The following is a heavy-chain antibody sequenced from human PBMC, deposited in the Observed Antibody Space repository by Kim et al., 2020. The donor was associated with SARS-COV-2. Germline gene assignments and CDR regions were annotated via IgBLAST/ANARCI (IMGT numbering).Heavy chain of an antibody. CDR3: AGVQRGGRLQYDS. V-gene: IGHV3-21*01. Sequence: GGSLRLSCAASGFTFSSYSMNWVRQAPGKGLEWVSSISSSSSDIYYADSVKGRFPISRDNAKNSLYLQMNSLRAEDTAVYYCAGVQRGGRLQYDSWGQGTLVTVSS. D-gene: IGHD1-26*01. CDR2: ISSSSSDI. CDR1: GFTFSSYS. J-gene: IGHJ5*01.